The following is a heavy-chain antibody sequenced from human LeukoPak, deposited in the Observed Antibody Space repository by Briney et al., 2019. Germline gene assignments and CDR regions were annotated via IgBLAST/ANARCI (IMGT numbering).Heavy chain of an antibody. CDR1: GFTFSSYE. V-gene: IGHV3-21*01. CDR2: ISSTSNYI. Sequence: GGSLRLSCAASGFTFSSYEMNWVRQAPGKGLEWVSSISSTSNYIYYADSVKGRFTISRDNAKNSLYLQMNSLRAEDTAVYYCARVPNYGSGESWGQGTLVTVSS. CDR3: ARVPNYGSGES. J-gene: IGHJ5*02. D-gene: IGHD3-10*01.